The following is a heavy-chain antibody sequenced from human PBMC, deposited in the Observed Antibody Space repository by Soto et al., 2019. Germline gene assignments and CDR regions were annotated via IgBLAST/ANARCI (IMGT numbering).Heavy chain of an antibody. CDR2: INHSGST. V-gene: IGHV4-34*01. Sequence: SETLSLTCAVYGGSFSGYYWSWIRQPPGKGLEWIGEINHSGSTNYNPSLKSRVTISVDTSKNQFSLKLSSVTAADTAVYYCARLGYCSSTSCRPLLRYYGMDVWGQGTTVTVSS. J-gene: IGHJ6*02. CDR3: ARLGYCSSTSCRPLLRYYGMDV. CDR1: GGSFSGYY. D-gene: IGHD2-2*01.